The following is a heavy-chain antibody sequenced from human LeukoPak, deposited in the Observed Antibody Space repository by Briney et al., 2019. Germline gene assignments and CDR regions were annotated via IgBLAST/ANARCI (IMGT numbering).Heavy chain of an antibody. CDR3: AREGYYYDSSGYYS. D-gene: IGHD3-22*01. J-gene: IGHJ4*02. V-gene: IGHV3-33*08. CDR2: IWYDGSNK. CDR1: GFTFSSYG. Sequence: GGSLRLSCAASGFTFSSYGMHWVRQAPGKGLEWVAVIWYDGSNKYYADSVKGRFTISRDNSKNTLYLQMNSLRAEDTAVYYCAREGYYYDSSGYYSWGQGTLVTVSS.